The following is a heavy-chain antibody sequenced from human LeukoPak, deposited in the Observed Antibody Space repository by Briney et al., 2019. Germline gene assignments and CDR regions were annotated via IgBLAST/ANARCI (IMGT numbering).Heavy chain of an antibody. CDR2: INHSGST. CDR1: GGSFSGYY. J-gene: IGHJ3*01. D-gene: IGHD3-22*01. V-gene: IGHV4-34*01. Sequence: PSETLSLTCAVYGGSFSGYYWSWIRQPPGKGLEWIGEINHSGSTNYNPSLKSRVTISVDKSKNQFSLKLSSVTAADTAVYYCARDRDYDTEVLWGQGTMVTVSS. CDR3: ARDRDYDTEVL.